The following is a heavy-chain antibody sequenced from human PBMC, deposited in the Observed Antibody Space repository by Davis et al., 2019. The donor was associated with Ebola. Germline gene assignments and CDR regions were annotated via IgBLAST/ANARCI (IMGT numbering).Heavy chain of an antibody. CDR1: GGSISSYY. J-gene: IGHJ4*02. CDR2: IYYSGST. V-gene: IGHV4-59*01. CDR3: ARGGSSSWYYPNY. D-gene: IGHD6-13*01. Sequence: SETLSLTCTVSGGSISSYYWSWIRQPPGKGLEWIGYIYYSGSTNYNPSLKSRVTISVDTSKNQFSLKLSSVTAADTAMYYCARGGSSSWYYPNYWGQGTLVTVSS.